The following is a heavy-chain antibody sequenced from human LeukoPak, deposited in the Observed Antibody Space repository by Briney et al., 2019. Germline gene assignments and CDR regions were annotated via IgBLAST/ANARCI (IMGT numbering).Heavy chain of an antibody. CDR3: ARDINWSFDY. CDR1: GFTFSDYY. V-gene: IGHV3-11*04. D-gene: IGHD1-1*01. CDR2: VGRSGDPL. J-gene: IGHJ4*02. Sequence: GGSLRLSCEASGFTFSDYYMIWVRQAPGKGLEWISYVGRSGDPLLYADSVKGRFTISRDDAQKSLSLQMDSLRDEDTAVYYCARDINWSFDYWGRGISVTVSS.